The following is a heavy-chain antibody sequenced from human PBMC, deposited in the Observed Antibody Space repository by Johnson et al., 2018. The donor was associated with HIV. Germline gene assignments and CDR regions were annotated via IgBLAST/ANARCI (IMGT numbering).Heavy chain of an antibody. CDR3: ARPRRGMATNRDAFDI. V-gene: IGHV3-33*03. CDR2: IRYDGSNK. D-gene: IGHD5-24*01. CDR1: GFTFSSYG. J-gene: IGHJ3*02. Sequence: QVQLVESGGGVVQPGRSLRLSCAASGFTFSSYGMHWVRQAPGKGLEWVAVIRYDGSNKYYVDSVKGRFTISRDNAKNSLYLQMNSLRAEDTAVYYCARPRRGMATNRDAFDIWGQGTMVTVSS.